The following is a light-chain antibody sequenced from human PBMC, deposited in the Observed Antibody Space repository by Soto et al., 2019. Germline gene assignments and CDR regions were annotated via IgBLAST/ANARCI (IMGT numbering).Light chain of an antibody. V-gene: IGKV3-20*01. Sequence: EIVLTQSPGTLSLSPGERATLSCRASQSIRSISLAWYQQRPGQAPRLLIYAASSRATGIPDRFSGSGSGTEFTLTITSLQSEDFAVYYCQQYNDWWTFGQGTKVDIK. CDR1: QSIRSIS. CDR2: AAS. J-gene: IGKJ1*01. CDR3: QQYNDWWT.